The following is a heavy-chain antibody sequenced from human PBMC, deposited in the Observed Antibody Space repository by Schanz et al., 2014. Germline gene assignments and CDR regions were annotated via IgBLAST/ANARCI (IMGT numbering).Heavy chain of an antibody. V-gene: IGHV3-30-3*01. CDR2: ISYDGSNK. D-gene: IGHD2-15*01. Sequence: QVQLVESGGGVVQPGRSLRLSCAAYGFTLSSYAMLWVRQAPGKGLEWVAVISYDGSNKYYADSVKGRFTISRDNSKNTLYLQMNTLRAEDTAVYYCARDRGYCSGGSCLTFDYWGQGTLVTVSS. J-gene: IGHJ4*02. CDR1: GFTLSSYA. CDR3: ARDRGYCSGGSCLTFDY.